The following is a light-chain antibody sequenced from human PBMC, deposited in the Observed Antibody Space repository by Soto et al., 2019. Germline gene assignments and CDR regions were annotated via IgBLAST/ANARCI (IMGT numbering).Light chain of an antibody. Sequence: QSALTQPASVSGSPGQSSTISCTGTSSDVGGYNYVSWYQQHPGKAPKLMIYDVRNRPSGVSNRFSGSKSGNTASLTISGLQAEDEADYYGSSYTSSSSLVFGGGTKLTVL. CDR1: SSDVGGYNY. CDR2: DVR. V-gene: IGLV2-14*01. CDR3: SSYTSSSSLV. J-gene: IGLJ3*02.